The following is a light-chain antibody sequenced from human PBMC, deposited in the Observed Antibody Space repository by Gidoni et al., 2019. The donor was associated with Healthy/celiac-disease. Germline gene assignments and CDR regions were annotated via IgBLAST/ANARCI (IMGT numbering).Light chain of an antibody. Sequence: CRASQSVSSSYLAWYQQKPGQAPRLLIYGASSRATGIPGRFSGSGSGTDFTLTISRLEPEDFAVYYCQQYGSSRWTFGQGTKVEIK. CDR3: QQYGSSRWT. J-gene: IGKJ1*01. V-gene: IGKV3-20*01. CDR2: GAS. CDR1: QSVSSSY.